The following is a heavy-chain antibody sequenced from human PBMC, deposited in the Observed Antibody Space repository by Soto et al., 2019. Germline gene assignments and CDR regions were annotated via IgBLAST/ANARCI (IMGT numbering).Heavy chain of an antibody. V-gene: IGHV3-11*05. CDR2: ISSSSSYT. CDR3: ARAMYYYDSSGYYYLWYFDL. D-gene: IGHD3-22*01. Sequence: QVQLVESGGGLVKPGGSLRLSCAASGFTFSDYYMSWIRQAPGKGLEWVSYISSSSSYTNYADSVKGRFTISRDNAKNSLYLQMNSLRAEDTAVYYCARAMYYYDSSGYYYLWYFDLWGRGTLVTVSS. J-gene: IGHJ2*01. CDR1: GFTFSDYY.